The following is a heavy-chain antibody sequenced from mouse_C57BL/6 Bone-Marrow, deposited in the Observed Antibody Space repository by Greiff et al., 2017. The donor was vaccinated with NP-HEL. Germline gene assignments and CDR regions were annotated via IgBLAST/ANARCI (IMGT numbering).Heavy chain of an antibody. V-gene: IGHV5-9-1*02. CDR2: ISSGGDYI. D-gene: IGHD2-4*01. Sequence: EVKLVESGEGLVKPGGSLQLSCAASGFTFSSYAMSWVRQTPEKRLEWVAYISSGGDYIYYADTVKGRFTISSDNARNTLYLQMSSLKSEDTAMYYCTRERGYDYGFAYWGQGTLVTVSA. CDR1: GFTFSSYA. CDR3: TRERGYDYGFAY. J-gene: IGHJ3*01.